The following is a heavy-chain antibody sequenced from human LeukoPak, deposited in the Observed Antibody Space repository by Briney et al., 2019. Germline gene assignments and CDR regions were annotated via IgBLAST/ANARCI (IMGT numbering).Heavy chain of an antibody. CDR1: GGSISSSSYY. V-gene: IGHV4-39*01. Sequence: PSETLSLTCTVSGGSISSSSYYWGWIRQPPGKGLEWIGSIYYSGSTYYNPSLKSRVTISVDTSKNQFSLKLSSVTAADTAVYYCARRPMGRRDGYNRRFDYWGQGTLVTVSS. CDR2: IYYSGST. J-gene: IGHJ4*02. CDR3: ARRPMGRRDGYNRRFDY. D-gene: IGHD5-24*01.